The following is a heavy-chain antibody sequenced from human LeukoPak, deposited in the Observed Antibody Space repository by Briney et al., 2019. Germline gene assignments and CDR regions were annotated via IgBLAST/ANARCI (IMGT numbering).Heavy chain of an antibody. D-gene: IGHD3-10*01. CDR2: INWNGGST. CDR3: ARVKLLYGSGIGDAFDI. V-gene: IGHV3-20*04. CDR1: GFTFDDYG. Sequence: PGGSLRLSCAASGFTFDDYGMSWVRQAPGKGLEWVYGINWNGGSTGYEDSVKGRFTISRDNAKNSLYLQMNSLRAEDTALYYCARVKLLYGSGIGDAFDIWGQGTVVTVSS. J-gene: IGHJ3*02.